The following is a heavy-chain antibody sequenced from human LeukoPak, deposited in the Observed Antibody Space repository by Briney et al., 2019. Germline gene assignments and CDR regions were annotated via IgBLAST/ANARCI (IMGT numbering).Heavy chain of an antibody. CDR3: ARGASGGSGHAY. CDR1: GGSISSYY. J-gene: IGHJ4*02. D-gene: IGHD3-16*01. CDR2: IYSSGNT. Sequence: SETLSLTCTVSGGSISSYYWSWIRQPAGKGLEWIGRIYSSGNTNYNPSLKSRVTMSVDTSRNQFSLRLSSVTAADTAVYYCARGASGGSGHAYWGQGTLVTVSS. V-gene: IGHV4-4*07.